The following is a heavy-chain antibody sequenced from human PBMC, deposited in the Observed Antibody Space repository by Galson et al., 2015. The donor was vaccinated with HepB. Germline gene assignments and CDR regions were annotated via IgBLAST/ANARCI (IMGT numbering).Heavy chain of an antibody. CDR2: IIPIFGTA. J-gene: IGHJ6*02. Sequence: SVKVSCKASGGTFSRYAISWVRQAPGQGLEWMGGIIPIFGTANYAQKFQGRVTITADESTSTAYMELSSLRSEDTAVYYCARRTEGLHTAMEYYYYGMDVWGQGTTVTVSS. V-gene: IGHV1-69*13. CDR1: GGTFSRYA. D-gene: IGHD5-18*01. CDR3: ARRTEGLHTAMEYYYYGMDV.